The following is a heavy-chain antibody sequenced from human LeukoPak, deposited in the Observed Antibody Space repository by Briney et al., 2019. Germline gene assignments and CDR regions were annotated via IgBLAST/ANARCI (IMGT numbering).Heavy chain of an antibody. V-gene: IGHV4-31*03. J-gene: IGHJ6*02. Sequence: SETLSLTCTVSGGSISSGGYYWSWIRQHPGKGLEWIGYIYYSGSTYYDPSLKSRVTISVDTSKNQFSLKLSSVTAADTAVYYCARGLYYHGSGSYSRYGMDVWGQGTTVTVSS. CDR1: GGSISSGGYY. CDR3: ARGLYYHGSGSYSRYGMDV. D-gene: IGHD3-10*01. CDR2: IYYSGST.